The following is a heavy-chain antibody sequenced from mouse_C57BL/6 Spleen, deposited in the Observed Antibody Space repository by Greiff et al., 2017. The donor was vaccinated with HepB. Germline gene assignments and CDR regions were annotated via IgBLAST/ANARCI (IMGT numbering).Heavy chain of an antibody. J-gene: IGHJ3*01. V-gene: IGHV1-18*01. D-gene: IGHD3-2*01. CDR2: INPNNGGS. CDR3: ARSRQLGRLAY. Sequence: EVQLQQSGPELVKPGASVKIPCKASGYTFTDYNMDWVKQSHGKSLEWIGDINPNNGGSIYNQKFKGKATLTVDKSSSTAYMELRSLTSEDTAVYYCARSRQLGRLAYWGQGTLVTVSA. CDR1: GYTFTDYN.